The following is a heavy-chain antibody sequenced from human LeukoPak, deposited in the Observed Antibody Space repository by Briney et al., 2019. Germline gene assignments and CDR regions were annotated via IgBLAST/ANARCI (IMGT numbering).Heavy chain of an antibody. J-gene: IGHJ6*04. CDR2: IYYSGST. CDR3: ARDVIAAADMDV. CDR1: GGSISSSSYY. V-gene: IGHV4-39*07. Sequence: SETLSLTCTVSGGSISSSSYYWGWIRQPPGKGLEWIGSIYYSGSTYYNPSLKSRVTISVDTSKNQFSLKLSSVTAADTAVYYCARDVIAAADMDVWGKGTTVTVSS. D-gene: IGHD6-13*01.